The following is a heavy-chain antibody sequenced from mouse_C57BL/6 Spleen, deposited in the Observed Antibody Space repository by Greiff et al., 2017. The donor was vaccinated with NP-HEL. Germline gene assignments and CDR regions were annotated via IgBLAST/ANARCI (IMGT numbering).Heavy chain of an antibody. CDR2: IYPGGCYT. CDR1: LSPFTNYW. Sequence: VQLQQSGAELVSPVTSVQMSCPASLSPFTNYWIGCSTQRPGHGLEWIGDIYPGGCYTNYNEKFKGKATLTADKSSSTAYMQFSSLTSEDSAIYYCARSGNTYAMDYWGQGTSVTVSS. V-gene: IGHV1-63*01. CDR3: ARSGNTYAMDY. J-gene: IGHJ4*01. D-gene: IGHD2-1*01.